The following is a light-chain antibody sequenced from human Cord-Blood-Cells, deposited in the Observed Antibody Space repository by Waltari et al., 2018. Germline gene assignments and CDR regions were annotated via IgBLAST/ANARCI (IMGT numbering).Light chain of an antibody. CDR3: SSYTSSSTWV. V-gene: IGLV2-14*01. CDR2: DVI. Sequence: QSALTQPASVSGSPGQSITISCTGTSSDVGGYNYVSCYQQHPGKAPTLMIYDVIRRPSGVSNRFSGSKSGNTASLTISGLQAEDEADYYCSSYTSSSTWVFGGGTKLTVL. J-gene: IGLJ3*02. CDR1: SSDVGGYNY.